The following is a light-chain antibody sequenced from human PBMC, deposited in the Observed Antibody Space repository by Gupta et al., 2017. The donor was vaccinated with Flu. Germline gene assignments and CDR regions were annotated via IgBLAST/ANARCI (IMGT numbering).Light chain of an antibody. CDR1: NIGSKS. CDR3: QVCDSSSDRLV. J-gene: IGLJ3*02. V-gene: IGLV3-21*02. Sequence: SYVLTKPPSVSVAPGQTARITCGGNNIGSKSVHWYQQKPVQAPVLVVYDDSDRPSVIPERFSGSNSGNTATLTISRVEAGDEADYYCQVCDSSSDRLVFGGGTKLTVL. CDR2: DDS.